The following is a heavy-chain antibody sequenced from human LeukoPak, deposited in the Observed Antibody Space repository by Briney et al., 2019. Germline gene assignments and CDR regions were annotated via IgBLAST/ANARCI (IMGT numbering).Heavy chain of an antibody. Sequence: GGSLRLSCAASGFTFRSYAMSWVRRAPGKGLEGVSAISGSGGSTYYADSVKGRFTISRDNSKNTLYLQMNSLRAEDTAVYYCAKDELRDYYDSSGIPWAFDIWGQGTMVTVSS. J-gene: IGHJ3*02. CDR1: GFTFRSYA. CDR3: AKDELRDYYDSSGIPWAFDI. D-gene: IGHD3-22*01. V-gene: IGHV3-23*01. CDR2: ISGSGGST.